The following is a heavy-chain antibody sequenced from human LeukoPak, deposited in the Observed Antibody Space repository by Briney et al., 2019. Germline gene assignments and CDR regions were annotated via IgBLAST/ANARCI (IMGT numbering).Heavy chain of an antibody. CDR1: GFTFSNYA. CDR2: ISGSGGNT. D-gene: IGHD4-23*01. CDR3: ATPTTVVSYY. Sequence: GGSLRLSCAASGFTFSNYAMSWVRQAPGKGLEWVSTISGSGGNTYYADSVKGRFTISRDNSKNTLYLQMNSLRAEDTAVYYCATPTTVVSYYWGQGTLVTVSS. J-gene: IGHJ4*02. V-gene: IGHV3-23*01.